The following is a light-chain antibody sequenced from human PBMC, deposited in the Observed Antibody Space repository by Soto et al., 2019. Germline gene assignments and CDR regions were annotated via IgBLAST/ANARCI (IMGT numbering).Light chain of an antibody. V-gene: IGKV3-20*01. CDR2: GAS. CDR3: QQYGRSLGT. Sequence: EIVLTQSPGTLSLSPGERATLSCRARQTGSSSSLAGYQQKPGQPPRLLVYGASSRDPGIPDRFSGRGSGTDFTLTIRRLEPEDCAVYYCQQYGRSLGTFGQGTKVEIK. J-gene: IGKJ1*01. CDR1: QTGSSSS.